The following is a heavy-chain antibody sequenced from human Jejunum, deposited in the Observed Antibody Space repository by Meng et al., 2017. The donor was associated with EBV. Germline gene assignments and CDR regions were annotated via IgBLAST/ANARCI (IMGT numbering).Heavy chain of an antibody. CDR1: GYTFNSYA. D-gene: IGHD2-15*01. V-gene: IGHV1-3*04. J-gene: IGHJ4*02. CDR3: VKKGTRLTTHGYHFDY. CDR2: IHTDNGGT. Sequence: QVQVWQSGAEGKEPWASVKVSCNASGYTFNSYAIHWVRQAPGQRLEWMGWIHTDNGGTKYSQEFQDRVTITRDTSASTAYMEISSLRSEDTAVYYCVKKGTRLTTHGYHFDYWGQGTLVTVSS.